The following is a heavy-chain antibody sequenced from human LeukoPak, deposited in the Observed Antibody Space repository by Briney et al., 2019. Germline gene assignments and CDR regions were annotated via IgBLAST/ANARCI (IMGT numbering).Heavy chain of an antibody. D-gene: IGHD3-9*01. CDR1: GFTFSTYA. CDR3: AKVQDYDILTGYYIAGGKFDY. Sequence: TGGSLRLSCAASGFTFSTYAMSWVRQAPGKGLEWGSTISGSGGSTYYADSVKGRFTISRDNSKNTLYLQMNSLRAEDTAIYYRAKVQDYDILTGYYIAGGKFDYWGQGTLVTVSS. V-gene: IGHV3-23*01. CDR2: ISGSGGST. J-gene: IGHJ4*02.